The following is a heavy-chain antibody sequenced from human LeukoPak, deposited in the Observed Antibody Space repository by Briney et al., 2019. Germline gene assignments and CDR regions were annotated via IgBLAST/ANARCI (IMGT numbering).Heavy chain of an antibody. CDR2: IKTDGSST. CDR3: ARLHVTTDSDAFDI. D-gene: IGHD4-11*01. V-gene: IGHV3-74*03. Sequence: PGGSLRLSCAASGFTFSSYWMHWVRQAPGKGLVWGSRIKTDGSSTTYADSVKGRFTISRDNAKNTLYLQMNSLRAEDTAVYYCARLHVTTDSDAFDIWGQGTMVTVSS. CDR1: GFTFSSYW. J-gene: IGHJ3*02.